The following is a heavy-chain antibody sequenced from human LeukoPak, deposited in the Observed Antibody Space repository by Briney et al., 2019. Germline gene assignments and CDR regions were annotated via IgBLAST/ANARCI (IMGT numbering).Heavy chain of an antibody. Sequence: SETLSLTCTASGGSISSYYWSWIRQPPGKGLEWIGYIYYSGSTNYNPSLKSRVTISVDTSKNQFSLKLSYVTAADTAVYYCARGYGWASYNNFNYWGQGILVTVSS. CDR2: IYYSGST. CDR1: GGSISSYY. D-gene: IGHD3-10*01. CDR3: ARGYGWASYNNFNY. V-gene: IGHV4-59*01. J-gene: IGHJ4*02.